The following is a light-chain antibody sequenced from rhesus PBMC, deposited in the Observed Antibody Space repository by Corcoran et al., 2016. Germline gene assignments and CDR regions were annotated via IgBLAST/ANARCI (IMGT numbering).Light chain of an antibody. CDR1: QGISNW. J-gene: IGKJ1*01. V-gene: IGKV1-33*02. Sequence: DIQMPQSPSSLSASVGDRVTITCQASQGISNWLAWYQQKPGKAPKLLINAASSLQSGVPTRFSGSGSGTEFTLTISSLQPEDFATYYCQQNNSNPRTFGQGTKVEIK. CDR3: QQNNSNPRT. CDR2: AAS.